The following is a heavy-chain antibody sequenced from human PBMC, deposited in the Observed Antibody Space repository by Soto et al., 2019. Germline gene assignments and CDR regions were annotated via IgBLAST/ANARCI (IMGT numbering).Heavy chain of an antibody. CDR3: ARVPEAGRPLFDY. CDR1: GFTFSGFV. J-gene: IGHJ4*02. CDR2: VWYDGSNE. V-gene: IGHV3-33*01. D-gene: IGHD6-6*01. Sequence: SGGSLRLSCATSGFTFSGFVMQWVRQAPGKGLEWVAVVWYDGSNEYYGDSVKGRFTISRDNSKNTLYLQLNSLRAEDTAVYYCARVPEAGRPLFDYWGQGALVTVSS.